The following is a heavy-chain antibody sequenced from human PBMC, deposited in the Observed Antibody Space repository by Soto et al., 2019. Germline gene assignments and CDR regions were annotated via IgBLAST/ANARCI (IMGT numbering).Heavy chain of an antibody. D-gene: IGHD6-13*01. V-gene: IGHV3-23*01. CDR1: GFTFSSYA. CDR3: AKLYSSSWSRYYGMDV. J-gene: IGHJ6*02. Sequence: GGSLRLSCAASGFTFSSYAMSWVRQAPGKGLEWVSAISGSGGSTYYADSVKGRFTISRDNSKNTLYLQMNSLRAEDTAVYYCAKLYSSSWSRYYGMDVWGQGTTVTVSS. CDR2: ISGSGGST.